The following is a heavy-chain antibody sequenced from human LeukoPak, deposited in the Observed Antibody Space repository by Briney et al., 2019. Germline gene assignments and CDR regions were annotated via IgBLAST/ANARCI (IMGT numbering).Heavy chain of an antibody. CDR2: LFHSATR. V-gene: IGHV4-59*08. D-gene: IGHD6-13*01. Sequence: SETLSLTCTGSGGSITSYYWSWIRQPPGKGLEWVGYLFHSATRRYNPSLNSRVTISADTTKHQIFLTLNSTTAADTAVYYCARRRGWKQQLVYFDYWGQGTLATVSS. J-gene: IGHJ4*02. CDR1: GGSITSYY. CDR3: ARRRGWKQQLVYFDY.